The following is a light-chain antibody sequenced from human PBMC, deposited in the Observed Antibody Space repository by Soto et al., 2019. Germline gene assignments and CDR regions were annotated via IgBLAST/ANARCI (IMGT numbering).Light chain of an antibody. Sequence: DIVMTQSPDSLAVSLGERATINCKSSQSVLSSSNNRDYLAWYQQKPGLAPRLLTYDASSRATGIPDRFSGSGSGTDFTLTISRLEPEDFAVYYCQQYGSSSWTFGQGTKVDIK. V-gene: IGKV4-1*01. CDR1: QSVLSSSNNRDY. J-gene: IGKJ1*01. CDR3: QQYGSSSWT. CDR2: DAS.